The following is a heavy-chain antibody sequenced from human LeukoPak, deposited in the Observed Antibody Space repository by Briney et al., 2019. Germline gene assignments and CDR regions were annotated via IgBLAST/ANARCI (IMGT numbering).Heavy chain of an antibody. Sequence: QSGGPLRLSCAASRFTFSTYWMHWVRQAPGKGLVWVSRINSDGSSTGYADSVKGRFTISRDNSKNTLYLQMNSLRAEDTAVYYCARGSLKQQLVLDDAFDIWGQGTMVTVSS. J-gene: IGHJ3*02. V-gene: IGHV3-74*01. CDR2: INSDGSST. D-gene: IGHD6-13*01. CDR3: ARGSLKQQLVLDDAFDI. CDR1: RFTFSTYW.